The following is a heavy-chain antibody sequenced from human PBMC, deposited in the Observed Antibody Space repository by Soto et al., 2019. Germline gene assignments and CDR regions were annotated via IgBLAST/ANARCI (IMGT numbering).Heavy chain of an antibody. CDR1: GYTFTSYD. Sequence: VASVKVSCKASGYTFTSYDINWVRQATGQGLEWMGWMNPNSGNTGYAQKFQGRVTMTRNTSISTAYMELSSLRSEDTAVYYCASRYSSSSYYYYGMDFGGQGTTVTVS. V-gene: IGHV1-8*01. CDR2: MNPNSGNT. CDR3: ASRYSSSSYYYYGMDF. D-gene: IGHD6-6*01. J-gene: IGHJ6*02.